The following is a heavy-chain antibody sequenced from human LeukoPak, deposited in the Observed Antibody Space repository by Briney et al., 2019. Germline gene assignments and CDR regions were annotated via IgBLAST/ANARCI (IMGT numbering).Heavy chain of an antibody. D-gene: IGHD3-3*01. Sequence: SETLSLTCAVSGGSISSGGYSWSWIRQPPGKGLEWIGYIYYSGSTYYNPSLKSRVTISVDTSKNQFSLKLSSVTAADTAVYYCARGWAPYYDFWSGYYSYFDYWGQGTLVTVSS. CDR2: IYYSGST. CDR3: ARGWAPYYDFWSGYYSYFDY. CDR1: GGSISSGGYS. J-gene: IGHJ4*02. V-gene: IGHV4-30-4*07.